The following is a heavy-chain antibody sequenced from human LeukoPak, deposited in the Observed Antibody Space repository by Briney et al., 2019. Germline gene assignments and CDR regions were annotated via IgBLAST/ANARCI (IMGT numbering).Heavy chain of an antibody. D-gene: IGHD6-19*01. CDR1: GFTLSSYG. V-gene: IGHV3-30*02. CDR3: AKDLLDYSSGWYGIDY. J-gene: IGHJ4*02. Sequence: GGSLRLSCAASGFTLSSYGMHWVRQAPGKGLEWEAFIRYDGSNKYYADSVKGRFTISRDNSKNTLYLQMNSLRAEDTAVYYCAKDLLDYSSGWYGIDYWGQGTLVTVSS. CDR2: IRYDGSNK.